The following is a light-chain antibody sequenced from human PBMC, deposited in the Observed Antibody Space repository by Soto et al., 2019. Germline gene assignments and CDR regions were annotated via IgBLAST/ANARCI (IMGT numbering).Light chain of an antibody. CDR2: EVY. Sequence: QSALTQPASVSGSPGQSITISCTGTSSDIGYSQYVSWYQQHPGKAPKLIIFEVYNRPSGTSDRFYGSKSGNTASLTISGLQAEDEAYYYCNSYTSSTPLQFGGGTQLTVL. CDR3: NSYTSSTPLQ. CDR1: SSDIGYSQY. V-gene: IGLV2-14*01. J-gene: IGLJ2*01.